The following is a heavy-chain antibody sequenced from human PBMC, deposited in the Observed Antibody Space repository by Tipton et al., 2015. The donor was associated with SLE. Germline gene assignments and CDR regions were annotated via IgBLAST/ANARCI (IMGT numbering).Heavy chain of an antibody. Sequence: QLVQSGGGLVQPGGSLRLSCAASGFTFSSYWMSWVRQAPGKGLEWVANIREDGSGKFYVDSLKGRFTISRDNAKNSLYLQMNSLRAEDTAVYYCAREKYYFDYWGQGALVTVSS. J-gene: IGHJ4*02. CDR2: IREDGSGK. CDR3: AREKYYFDY. CDR1: GFTFSSYW. D-gene: IGHD2/OR15-2a*01. V-gene: IGHV3-7*01.